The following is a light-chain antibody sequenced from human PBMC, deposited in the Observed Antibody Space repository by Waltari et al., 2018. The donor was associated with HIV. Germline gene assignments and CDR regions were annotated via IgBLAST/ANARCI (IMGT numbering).Light chain of an antibody. CDR3: SSYATGNTYV. Sequence: QSALPQPASVSGSPGQSIPISCTVTNSDIGKYNIISCYNNNPGKLPKALFFGYQQHPGKVPKVLIFEVTTRPSGISHRFSGSKSDNTASLTISGLQAEDEADYYCSSYATGNTYVFGTGTSVTVL. V-gene: IGLV2-23*02. CDR2: EVT. J-gene: IGLJ1*01. CDR1: NSDIGKYNI.